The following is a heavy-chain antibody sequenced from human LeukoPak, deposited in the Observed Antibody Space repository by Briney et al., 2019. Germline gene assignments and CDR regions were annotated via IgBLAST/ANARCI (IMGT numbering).Heavy chain of an antibody. CDR2: IYYSGST. CDR1: GGSISSYY. J-gene: IGHJ4*02. Sequence: SVTLSLTCTVSGGSISSYYWSWIRQPPGKGLEWIGYIYYSGSTNYNPSLKNRVTISVDTSKNQFSLKLSSVTAADTAVYYCARAGYSYGFDYWGQGTLVTVSS. V-gene: IGHV4-59*01. D-gene: IGHD5-18*01. CDR3: ARAGYSYGFDY.